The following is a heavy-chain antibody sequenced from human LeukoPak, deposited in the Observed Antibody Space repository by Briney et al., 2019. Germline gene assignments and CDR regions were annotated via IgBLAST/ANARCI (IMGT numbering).Heavy chain of an antibody. V-gene: IGHV4-59*12. CDR2: IYYTGIT. CDR1: GASIKNYY. D-gene: IGHD3-10*01. Sequence: SETLSLTCTVSGASIKNYYWSWIRQSPGKGLEWIGYIYYTGITNYNPSLTSRVTISVDTSKNQFSLKLSSVTAADTAVYYCASLRPNTMVRGVRIRSWGQGTLVTVSS. CDR3: ASLRPNTMVRGVRIRS. J-gene: IGHJ4*02.